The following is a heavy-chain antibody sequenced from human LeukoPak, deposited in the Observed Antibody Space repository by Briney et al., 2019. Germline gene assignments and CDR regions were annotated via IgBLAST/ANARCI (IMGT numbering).Heavy chain of an antibody. CDR2: INHSGST. D-gene: IGHD3-22*01. J-gene: IGHJ5*02. CDR3: ARGYYYDSSGYRS. V-gene: IGHV4-34*01. Sequence: KPSETLSLTCAVYGGSFSGYYWSWIRQPPGKGLEWTGEINHSGSTNYNPSLKSRVTISVDTSKNQFSLKLSSVTAADTAVYYCARGYYYDSSGYRSWGQGTLVTVSS. CDR1: GGSFSGYY.